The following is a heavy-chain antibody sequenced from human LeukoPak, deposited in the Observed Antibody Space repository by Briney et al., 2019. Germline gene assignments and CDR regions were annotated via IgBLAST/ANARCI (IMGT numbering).Heavy chain of an antibody. J-gene: IGHJ3*02. V-gene: IGHV3-21*01. Sequence: GGSLRLSCAASGFTFSSYSMNWVRQAPGKGLEWVSSISSSSSYIYYADSVKGRFTISRDNAKNSLYLQMNSLRAEDTAVYYCARGVSSGGWYDAFGIWGQGTMVTVSS. CDR1: GFTFSSYS. CDR3: ARGVSSGGWYDAFGI. D-gene: IGHD6-19*01. CDR2: ISSSSSYI.